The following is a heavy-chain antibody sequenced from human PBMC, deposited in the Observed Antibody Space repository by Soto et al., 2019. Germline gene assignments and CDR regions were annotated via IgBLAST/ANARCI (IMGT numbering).Heavy chain of an antibody. CDR2: IYYSGST. J-gene: IGHJ5*02. D-gene: IGHD2-15*01. Sequence: SETLSLTCSVSGGSINNSSFYWGWVRQPPGKRLEWIGYIYYSGSTNYNPSLKSRVTISVDTSKNQFSLKLSSVTAADTAVYYCARGEVVVVAATLLGYWFDPWGQGTLVTVSS. CDR1: GGSINNSSFY. CDR3: ARGEVVVVAATLLGYWFDP. V-gene: IGHV4-61*05.